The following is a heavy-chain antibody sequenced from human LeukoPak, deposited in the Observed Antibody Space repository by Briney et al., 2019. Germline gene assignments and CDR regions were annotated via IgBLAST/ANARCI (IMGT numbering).Heavy chain of an antibody. V-gene: IGHV3-9*03. J-gene: IGHJ3*02. CDR2: ISWNSGGI. CDR3: AKSMGYSYGHDAFDI. CDR1: GFTFDDYA. D-gene: IGHD5-18*01. Sequence: GGSLRLSCAASGFTFDDYAIHWVRQAPGKGLEWVSGISWNSGGIGYADSVKGRFTTSRDNAKNSLYLQMNSLRAEDMALYYCAKSMGYSYGHDAFDIWGQGTMVTVSS.